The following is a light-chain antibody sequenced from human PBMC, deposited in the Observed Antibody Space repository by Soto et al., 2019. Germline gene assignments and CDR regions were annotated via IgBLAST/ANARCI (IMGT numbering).Light chain of an antibody. V-gene: IGKV3-20*01. CDR3: QQYGDSPLT. J-gene: IGKJ3*01. CDR1: QSVTVNS. Sequence: EILLTQSPSTLSLSPGEGVTLSCRASQSVTVNSLAWYQQKPGQAPRLLIYAASTRAAAVPDRFTGSGSGTDFPLTISRLEPEDFGVYYCQQYGDSPLTSGPGTKVDIK. CDR2: AAS.